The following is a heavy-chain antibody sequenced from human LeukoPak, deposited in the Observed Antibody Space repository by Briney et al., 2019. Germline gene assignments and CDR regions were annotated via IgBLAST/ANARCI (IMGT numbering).Heavy chain of an antibody. V-gene: IGHV3-23*01. Sequence: GGSLRLSCAASGFTFSSYGMSWVRQAPGKGLEWVSAISGSGGSTYYADSVKGRFTISRDNSKNSLYLQMNSLRAEDMALYYCAKGQIAVAGDAFDTWGQGTMVTVSS. J-gene: IGHJ3*02. CDR2: ISGSGGST. CDR1: GFTFSSYG. CDR3: AKGQIAVAGDAFDT. D-gene: IGHD6-19*01.